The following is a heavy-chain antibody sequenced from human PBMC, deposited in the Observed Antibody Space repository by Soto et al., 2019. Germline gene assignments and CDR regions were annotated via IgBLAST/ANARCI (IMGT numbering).Heavy chain of an antibody. J-gene: IGHJ4*02. CDR2: TSYDGSNK. Sequence: QVQLVESGGGVVQPGRSLRLSCAASEFTFSTYGMHWVRQAPGKGLEWVAVTSYDGSNKYYADSVKGRFTISSDNSKNTLYLQMNSLTAEDTAVYYGAKDASLMAAGGTVDYWGQGTLVTVSS. D-gene: IGHD6-13*01. CDR3: AKDASLMAAGGTVDY. V-gene: IGHV3-30*18. CDR1: EFTFSTYG.